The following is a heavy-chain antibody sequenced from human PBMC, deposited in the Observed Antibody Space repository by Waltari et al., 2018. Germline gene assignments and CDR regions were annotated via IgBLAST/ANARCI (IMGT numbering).Heavy chain of an antibody. CDR2: ISGSGGST. CDR3: AKDFGDTVVVIAIPFDY. V-gene: IGHV3-23*01. Sequence: EVQLLESGGGLVQPGGSLRLSCAASGFTFSSYAMSWVRQAPGKGLEWVSAISGSGGSTYYADSVKGRFTISRDNSKNTLYLQMNSLRAEDTAVYYCAKDFGDTVVVIAIPFDYWGQGTLVTVSS. CDR1: GFTFSSYA. D-gene: IGHD2-21*01. J-gene: IGHJ4*02.